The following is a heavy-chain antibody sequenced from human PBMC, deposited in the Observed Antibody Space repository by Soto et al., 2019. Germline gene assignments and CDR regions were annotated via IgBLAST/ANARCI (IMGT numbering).Heavy chain of an antibody. CDR2: ISWNSGSI. V-gene: IGHV3-9*01. D-gene: IGHD6-19*01. J-gene: IGHJ3*02. CDR3: AKDWGKQLLVVHAFDI. CDR1: GFTFDDYA. Sequence: EVQLVESGGGLVQPGRSLRLSCAASGFTFDDYAMHWVRQAPGKGLEWVSGISWNSGSIGYADSVKGRFTISRDNAKNSLYLQMNSLRAEDTALYYCAKDWGKQLLVVHAFDIWGQGTMVTVSS.